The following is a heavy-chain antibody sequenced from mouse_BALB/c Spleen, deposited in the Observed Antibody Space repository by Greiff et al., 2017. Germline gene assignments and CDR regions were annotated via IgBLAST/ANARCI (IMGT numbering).Heavy chain of an antibody. CDR3: AYRYGYAMDY. CDR1: GFNIKDYY. V-gene: IGHV14-1*02. Sequence: EVKLVESGAELVRPGALVKLSCKASGFNIKDYYMHWVKQRPEQGLEWIGWIDPENGNTIYDPKFQGKASITADTSSNTAYLQLSSLTSEDTAVYYCAYRYGYAMDYWGQGTSVTVSS. D-gene: IGHD2-14*01. CDR2: IDPENGNT. J-gene: IGHJ4*01.